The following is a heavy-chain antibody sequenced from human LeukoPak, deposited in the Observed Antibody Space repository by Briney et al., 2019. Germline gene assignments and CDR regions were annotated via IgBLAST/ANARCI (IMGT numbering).Heavy chain of an antibody. D-gene: IGHD1-26*01. CDR3: ARRRSGEWDLPLGRFDY. CDR2: IYYSGST. J-gene: IGHJ4*02. V-gene: IGHV4-39*01. CDR1: GGSISSSSYY. Sequence: SETLSLTCTVSGGSISSSSYYWGWIRQPPEKGLEWIGSIYYSGSTYYNPSLKSRVTISVDTSKNQFSLKLSSVTAADTAVYYCARRRSGEWDLPLGRFDYWGQGTLVTVSS.